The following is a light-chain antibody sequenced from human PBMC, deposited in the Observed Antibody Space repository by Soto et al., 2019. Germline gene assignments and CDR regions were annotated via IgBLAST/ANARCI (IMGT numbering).Light chain of an antibody. CDR2: GND. Sequence: QSVLTQPPSASGTPGQRVTISCSGSSSNIGYNYIYWYQQLPGTAPKLLIYGNDQRPSGVPDRFSGSKSGTSASLAISGLRTEDEADYYCATWGDSLSDLVFGGGTKLTVL. CDR1: SSNIGYNY. J-gene: IGLJ3*02. CDR3: ATWGDSLSDLV. V-gene: IGLV1-47*02.